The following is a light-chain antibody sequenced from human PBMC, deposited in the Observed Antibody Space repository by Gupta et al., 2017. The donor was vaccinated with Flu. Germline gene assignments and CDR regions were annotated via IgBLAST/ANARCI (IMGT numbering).Light chain of an antibody. CDR2: KAS. J-gene: IGKJ4*01. CDR3: QQYDSYSLT. V-gene: IGKV1-5*03. Sequence: PSTLSAYVGDRVTITCRASQSLSSRLAWYQQKPGKAPNLLIYKASNLESGVPSRFSGSGSGTEFTLTISSLQPDDFATYYCQQYDSYSLTFGGGTXVEI. CDR1: QSLSSR.